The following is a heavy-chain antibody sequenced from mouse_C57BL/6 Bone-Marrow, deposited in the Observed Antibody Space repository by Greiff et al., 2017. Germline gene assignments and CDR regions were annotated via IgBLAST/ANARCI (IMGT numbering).Heavy chain of an antibody. CDR1: GYTFTDYY. CDR3: ARCPLYYSSYHYAMDY. CDR2: IYPGSGNT. J-gene: IGHJ4*01. Sequence: VQLQESGPELVKPGASVKISCKASGYTFTDYYINWVKQRPGQGLEWIGWIYPGSGNTKYNEKFKGKATLTGDTSSSTSYMQLISLTSEDSAVYFCARCPLYYSSYHYAMDYWGQGTSVTVSS. V-gene: IGHV1-84*01. D-gene: IGHD2-5*01.